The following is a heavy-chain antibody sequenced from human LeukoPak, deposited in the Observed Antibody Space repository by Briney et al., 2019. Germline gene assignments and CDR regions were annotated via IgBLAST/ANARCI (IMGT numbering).Heavy chain of an antibody. V-gene: IGHV1-2*02. CDR2: IDPNSGGT. D-gene: IGHD3-10*01. Sequence: ASVKVSCKTSGYTFTDYYIHWVRQAPGQGPEWMGWIDPNSGGTNYAQNLQGRVTMTRDTSISTAYMELSRLRSDDTAVYYCARDYERIIMVRGVPLSPQTVFDPWGQGTLVTVSS. CDR1: GYTFTDYY. CDR3: ARDYERIIMVRGVPLSPQTVFDP. J-gene: IGHJ5*02.